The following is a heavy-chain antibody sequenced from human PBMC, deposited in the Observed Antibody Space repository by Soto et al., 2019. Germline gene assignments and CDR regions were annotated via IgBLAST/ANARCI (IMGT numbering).Heavy chain of an antibody. V-gene: IGHV4-31*03. CDR3: ARDILLLFGELAPRAHDAFDI. D-gene: IGHD3-10*01. J-gene: IGHJ3*02. CDR2: INYSGST. Sequence: QVQLQESGPGVVKPSQTLSLTCTVSGGSISSGGYFWSWIRQHPGKGLEWIGDINYSGSTYSNPSLKSRVTISVDTSKNQFSLKLSSVTAADTAVYYCARDILLLFGELAPRAHDAFDIWGQGTMVTVSS. CDR1: GGSISSGGYF.